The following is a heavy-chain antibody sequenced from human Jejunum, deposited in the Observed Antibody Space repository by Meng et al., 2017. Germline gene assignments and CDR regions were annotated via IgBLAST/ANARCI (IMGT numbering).Heavy chain of an antibody. J-gene: IGHJ4*02. V-gene: IGHV3-66*03. CDR2: IHASAGT. D-gene: IGHD5-24*01. CDR1: EFSVSSDF. CDR3: ANRWV. Sequence: LSLTCAASEFSVSSDFMIWVRQAPGKGLEWVSMIHASAGTRFADSVKGRFTISTDNSKNTLYLQMNSLTSEDTALYYCANRWVWGLETLVTVSS.